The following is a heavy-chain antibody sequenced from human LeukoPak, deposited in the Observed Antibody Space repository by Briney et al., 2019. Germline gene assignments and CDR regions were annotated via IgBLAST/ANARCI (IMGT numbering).Heavy chain of an antibody. J-gene: IGHJ6*03. CDR2: IRYDGSNK. Sequence: PGGSLRLSCAASGFTFSSYGMHWVRQAPGKGLEWVAFIRYDGSNKYYADSVKGRFTISRDNSKSTLYLQMNSLRAEDTAVYYCAKDFAAAGYYYYMDVWGKGTTVTISS. CDR3: AKDFAAAGYYYYMDV. D-gene: IGHD6-13*01. V-gene: IGHV3-30*02. CDR1: GFTFSSYG.